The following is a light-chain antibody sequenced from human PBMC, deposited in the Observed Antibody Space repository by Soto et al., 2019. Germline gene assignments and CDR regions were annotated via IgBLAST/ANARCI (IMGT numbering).Light chain of an antibody. V-gene: IGKV3-20*01. CDR3: QQYGSSPT. Sequence: PGERATLSCRASQSVSSGYLAWYQQKRGQAPGLLIYDTSSRAPGVPDRFRGSGSGRQFTLTISRLEPEDFAGYYCQQYGSSPTFGGGTKVEIK. CDR1: QSVSSGY. CDR2: DTS. J-gene: IGKJ4*01.